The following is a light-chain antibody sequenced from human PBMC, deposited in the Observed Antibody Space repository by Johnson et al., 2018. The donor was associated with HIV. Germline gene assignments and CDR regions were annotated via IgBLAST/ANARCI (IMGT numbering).Light chain of an antibody. CDR3: GTWDSSLTAYV. CDR2: ENN. Sequence: LTQPPSVSAAPGQKVNISCSGSNSNIGSYYVSWYQQLPGTAPKLLIYENNKRPSGIRDRFSGSKSGTYATLGITGLQTGDEADYYCGTWDSSLTAYVIGTGTKVTVL. J-gene: IGLJ1*01. CDR1: NSNIGSYY. V-gene: IGLV1-51*02.